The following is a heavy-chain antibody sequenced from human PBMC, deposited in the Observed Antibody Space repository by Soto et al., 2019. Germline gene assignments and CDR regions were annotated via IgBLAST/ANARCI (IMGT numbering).Heavy chain of an antibody. Sequence: QVQLVQSGAEVKKPGSSVKVSCKASGGTFSSYAISWVRQAPGQGLEWMGGIIPIFGTANYAQKFQGRVTITADESTSTAYMELSSLRSEDTAVYYCARGPSYSYCSGGSCYSDYWGQGTLVTVSS. J-gene: IGHJ4*02. V-gene: IGHV1-69*01. CDR1: GGTFSSYA. CDR2: IIPIFGTA. CDR3: ARGPSYSYCSGGSCYSDY. D-gene: IGHD2-15*01.